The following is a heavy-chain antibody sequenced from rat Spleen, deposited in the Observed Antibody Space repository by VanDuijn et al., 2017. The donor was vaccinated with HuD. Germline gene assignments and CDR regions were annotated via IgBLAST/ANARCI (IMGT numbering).Heavy chain of an antibody. D-gene: IGHD4-3*01. CDR3: ARHNSGYFDY. Sequence: EVQLVESDGGLVQPGRSLKLSCVASGFNFSDYFMAWVRQAPTKGLEWVATISYDGRRTYYRDSVKGRFTISRDNAKSTLYLQMDSLRSEDTATYYCARHNSGYFDYWGQGVMVTVSS. V-gene: IGHV5-29*01. CDR1: GFNFSDYF. J-gene: IGHJ2*01. CDR2: ISYDGRRT.